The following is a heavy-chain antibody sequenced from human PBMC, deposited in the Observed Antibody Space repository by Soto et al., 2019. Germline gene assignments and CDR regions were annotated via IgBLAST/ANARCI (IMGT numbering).Heavy chain of an antibody. V-gene: IGHV1-18*01. J-gene: IGHJ6*02. CDR1: GYTFTSYG. D-gene: IGHD5-12*01. CDR3: ARADGGLRSFYYYGMDV. Sequence: QVQLVQSGAEVKKPGASVKVSCKASGYTFTSYGISWVRQAPGQGLEWMGWISAYNGNTNYAQKLQGRVTTTTDTSTSTAYMELRSLRSDDTAVYYCARADGGLRSFYYYGMDVWGQGTTVTVSS. CDR2: ISAYNGNT.